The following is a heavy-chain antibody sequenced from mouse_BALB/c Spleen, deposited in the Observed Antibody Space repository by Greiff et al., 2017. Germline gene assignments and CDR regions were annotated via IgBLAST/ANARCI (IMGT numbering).Heavy chain of an antibody. D-gene: IGHD3-2*02. CDR3: ARSGYPAWFAY. CDR1: GYAFTNYL. Sequence: QVQLQQSGAELVRPGTSVKVSCKASGYAFTNYLIEWVKQRPGQDLEWIGVINPGSGGTNYNEKFKGKATLTADKSSSTAYMQLSSLTSDDSAVYFCARSGYPAWFAYWGQGTLVTVSA. CDR2: INPGSGGT. J-gene: IGHJ3*01. V-gene: IGHV1-54*01.